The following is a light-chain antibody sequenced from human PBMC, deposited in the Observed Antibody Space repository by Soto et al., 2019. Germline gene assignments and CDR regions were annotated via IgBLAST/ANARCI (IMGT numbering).Light chain of an antibody. V-gene: IGKV1-5*03. Sequence: DIQMTQSPSTLSASVGDRVTITCRASQSLRSSVAWYQQNQGKAPKFLIYKASGLETGVPSRFSGSGSGTEFTLTISSLQPDDFANYYCQQYESYPLRFGQGTKVEIK. CDR1: QSLRSS. CDR2: KAS. J-gene: IGKJ1*01. CDR3: QQYESYPLR.